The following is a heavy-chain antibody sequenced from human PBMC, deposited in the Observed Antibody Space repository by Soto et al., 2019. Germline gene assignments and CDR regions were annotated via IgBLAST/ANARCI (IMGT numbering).Heavy chain of an antibody. V-gene: IGHV3-23*01. D-gene: IGHD1-1*01. CDR2: ISDRGDTT. CDR1: GFTISSNA. J-gene: IGHJ4*02. CDR3: AKDKPGTTSFDY. Sequence: LRLSCAASGFTISSNAMYWVRQAPGKGLEWVSGISDRGDTTHYADSVKGRFTISRDTSKNTLYLQLNTLRADDTAVYYCAKDKPGTTSFDYWGQGTLVTSPQ.